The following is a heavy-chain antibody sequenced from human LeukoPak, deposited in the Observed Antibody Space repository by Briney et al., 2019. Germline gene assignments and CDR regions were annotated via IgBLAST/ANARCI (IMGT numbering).Heavy chain of an antibody. V-gene: IGHV1-2*02. D-gene: IGHD6-6*01. CDR2: INPNSGGT. CDR1: GYTFTGYY. J-gene: IGHJ1*01. CDR3: AREDSTSGHFQH. Sequence: ASVKVSCKASGYTFTGYYMHWVRQAPGQGLEWMGWINPNSGGTNYAQKFQGRVTMTRDTSISTAYMELSRLRSDDTAVYYCAREDSTSGHFQHWGQGTLVTVSS.